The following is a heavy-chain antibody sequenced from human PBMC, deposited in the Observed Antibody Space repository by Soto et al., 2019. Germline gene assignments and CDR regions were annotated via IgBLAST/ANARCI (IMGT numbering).Heavy chain of an antibody. CDR3: ARALKIFGLPSHFDP. J-gene: IGHJ5*02. D-gene: IGHD3-3*01. Sequence: SETLSLTCSVSGGSISGGGYYWSWIRQDSGKGLVWIGSIHYIGTTYYNPSLKIRAIISVGMPKNQLSLMLSSVTAADTAVYYCARALKIFGLPSHFDPWGQGTLVTVSS. CDR1: GGSISGGGYY. CDR2: IHYIGTT. V-gene: IGHV4-31*03.